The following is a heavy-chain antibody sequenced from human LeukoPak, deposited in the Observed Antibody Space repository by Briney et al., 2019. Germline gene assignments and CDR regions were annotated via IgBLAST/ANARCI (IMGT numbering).Heavy chain of an antibody. CDR2: INPNSGGT. J-gene: IGHJ4*02. D-gene: IGHD3-22*01. CDR1: GYTFTGYY. V-gene: IGHV1-2*02. Sequence: GASVKVSCKASGYTFTGYYMHWVRQAPGQGLGWMGWINPNSGGTNYAQKFQGRVTMTRDTSISTAYMELSRPRSDDTAVYYCARERSFYYDQPEGFDYWGQGTLVTVSS. CDR3: ARERSFYYDQPEGFDY.